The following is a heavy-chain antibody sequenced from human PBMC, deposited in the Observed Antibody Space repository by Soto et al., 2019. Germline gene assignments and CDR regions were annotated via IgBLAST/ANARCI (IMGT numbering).Heavy chain of an antibody. CDR1: GVSVNTGGNY. V-gene: IGHV4-30-4*01. Sequence: HVQLHHSGPRLVKQSQTLSLEFSVIGVSVNTGGNYWRWVRQSPGRGPEWIGYIYHTGNTFHNPALENRVTISVAPSKNQFTLTQTAVTSGDTGVYLCAREALDGMDVWGQGTNVTVSS. CDR2: IYHTGNT. J-gene: IGHJ6*02. CDR3: AREALDGMDV.